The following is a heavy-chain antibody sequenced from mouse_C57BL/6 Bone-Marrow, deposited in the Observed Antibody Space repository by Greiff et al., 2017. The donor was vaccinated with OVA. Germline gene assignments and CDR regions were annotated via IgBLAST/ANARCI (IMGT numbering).Heavy chain of an antibody. V-gene: IGHV1-7*01. Sequence: VHLVESGAELAKPGASVKLSCKASGYTFTSYWMHWVKQRPGQGLEWIGYINPGSGYTKYTQKFKDKATLTADKSSSTAYMQLSSLTYEDSAVYSCAREVLWLRRRAMDYWGQGTSVTVSS. J-gene: IGHJ4*01. D-gene: IGHD2-2*01. CDR1: GYTFTSYW. CDR2: INPGSGYT. CDR3: AREVLWLRRRAMDY.